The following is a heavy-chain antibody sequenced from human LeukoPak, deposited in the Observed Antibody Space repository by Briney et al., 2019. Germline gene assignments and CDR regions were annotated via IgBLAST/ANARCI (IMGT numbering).Heavy chain of an antibody. V-gene: IGHV1-2*02. Sequence: ASVKVSCKASRYTFTDYFMRWVRQAPGQGLEWMGWINPNSGVTNYAQKFQGRVTMTRDTSISTAYIEMSSLISDDTAVHYCARDREWLTNGDFDYWGQGTLVTVSS. D-gene: IGHD6-19*01. CDR1: RYTFTDYF. J-gene: IGHJ4*02. CDR3: ARDREWLTNGDFDY. CDR2: INPNSGVT.